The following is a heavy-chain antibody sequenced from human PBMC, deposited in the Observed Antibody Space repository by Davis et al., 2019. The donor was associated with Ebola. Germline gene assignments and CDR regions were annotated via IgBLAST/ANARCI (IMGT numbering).Heavy chain of an antibody. D-gene: IGHD3-3*01. CDR2: ISSSGSTI. V-gene: IGHV3-11*01. J-gene: IGHJ6*02. CDR1: GFTFSDYY. Sequence: GGSLRLSCAASGFTFSDYYMSWIRQAPGKGLEWVSYISSSGSTIYYADSVKGRFTISRDNAKNSLYLQMNSLRAEDTAVYYCARDSKYYDFWSGYYSPYGMDVWGQGTTVTVSS. CDR3: ARDSKYYDFWSGYYSPYGMDV.